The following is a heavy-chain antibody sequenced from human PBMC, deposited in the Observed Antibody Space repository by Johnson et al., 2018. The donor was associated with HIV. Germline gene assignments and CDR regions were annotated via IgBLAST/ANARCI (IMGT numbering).Heavy chain of an antibody. V-gene: IGHV3-20*04. J-gene: IGHJ3*02. D-gene: IGHD1-7*01. Sequence: VQLVESGGDVVRPGGSLTLSCEVSGFTFTDHGMTWVRQAPGKGLEWVCGVNWNGAEAGYADSVKGRFTISRDNAKNFLYLQMNSLRVEDTALYYCASPGITGTLGAFDIWGQGTMVTVSS. CDR1: GFTFTDHG. CDR3: ASPGITGTLGAFDI. CDR2: VNWNGAEA.